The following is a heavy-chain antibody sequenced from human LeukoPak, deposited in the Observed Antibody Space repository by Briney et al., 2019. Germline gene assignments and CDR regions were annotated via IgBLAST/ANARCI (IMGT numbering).Heavy chain of an antibody. Sequence: GGSQRLSCAASGFTFSSYSMDWVRLAPGEGLECVSSIVSSSPYIYYADSGKGRFTISRDNGKNSLYLQMNSLRAEDTAVYYCAASTKHTAMVDYWGQGTLVTVS. CDR1: GFTFSSYS. CDR2: IVSSSPYI. V-gene: IGHV3-21*01. J-gene: IGHJ4*02. CDR3: AASTKHTAMVDY. D-gene: IGHD5-18*01.